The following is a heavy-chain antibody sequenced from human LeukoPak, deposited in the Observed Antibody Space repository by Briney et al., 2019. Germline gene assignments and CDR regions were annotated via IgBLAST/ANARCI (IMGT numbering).Heavy chain of an antibody. Sequence: ASVKVSCKASGYTLTSYAMHWVRQAPGQRLEWMGWINAGNGNTKYSQKFQGRVTITRDTSASTAYMELSSLRSEDTAVYYCARATVLYYFDYWGQGTLVTVSS. J-gene: IGHJ4*02. CDR2: INAGNGNT. D-gene: IGHD4-11*01. V-gene: IGHV1-3*01. CDR3: ARATVLYYFDY. CDR1: GYTLTSYA.